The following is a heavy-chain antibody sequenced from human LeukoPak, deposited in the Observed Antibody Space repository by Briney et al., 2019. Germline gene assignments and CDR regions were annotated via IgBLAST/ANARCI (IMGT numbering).Heavy chain of an antibody. CDR1: GFRFFNYE. D-gene: IGHD3-10*02. CDR3: AELGITMIGGV. CDR2: ISSSGSTI. Sequence: GGSLRLSCEASGFRFFNYEMNWVRQAPGKGLEWVSYISSSGSTIYYADSVKVRFTISRDNAKNSLYLQMNSLRAEDTDVYYCAELGITMIGGVWGKGTTVTISS. J-gene: IGHJ6*04. V-gene: IGHV3-48*03.